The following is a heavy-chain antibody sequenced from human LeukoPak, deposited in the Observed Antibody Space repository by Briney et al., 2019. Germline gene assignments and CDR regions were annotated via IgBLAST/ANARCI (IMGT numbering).Heavy chain of an antibody. CDR3: TTATIH. CDR1: GFTVSSSY. V-gene: IGHV3-15*01. CDR2: IRSQTDGGTT. D-gene: IGHD3-3*01. Sequence: GGSLRLSCAASGFTVSSSYMSWVRQAPGKGLEWVGRIRSQTDGGTTDYAAPVKGRFTISRDDSINTLYLQLNSMEHEDTALYYCTTATIHWGEGTLVTVTS. J-gene: IGHJ4*02.